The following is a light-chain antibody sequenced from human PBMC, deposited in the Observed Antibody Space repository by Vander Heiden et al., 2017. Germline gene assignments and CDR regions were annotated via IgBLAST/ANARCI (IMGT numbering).Light chain of an antibody. CDR3: SSYSATSTFV. V-gene: IGLV2-14*03. CDR1: GSDVGASSY. CDR2: DVS. J-gene: IGLJ2*01. Sequence: QSALTQPASVSGSPGQSITISCTGTGSDVGASSYVSWYQQHPGKAPNLIIYDVSNRPSGVSTRFSGSQSGTTAFLTISGLQAADEGDYYCSSYSATSTFVFGGGTKLTV.